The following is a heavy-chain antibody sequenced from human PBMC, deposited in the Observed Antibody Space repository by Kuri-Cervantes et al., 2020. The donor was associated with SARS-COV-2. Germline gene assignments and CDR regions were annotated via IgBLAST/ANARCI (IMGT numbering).Heavy chain of an antibody. V-gene: IGHV1-18*01. CDR1: GYTFTSYG. CDR2: ISAYNGNT. Sequence: ASVKVSCKASGYTFTSYGISWVRRAPGRGLEWMGWISAYNGNTNYAQKLQGRVTMTTDTSTSTAYMELRSLRSDDTAVYYCARGEGAAPDLDAFDIWGQGTMVTVSS. CDR3: ARGEGAAPDLDAFDI. D-gene: IGHD1-26*01. J-gene: IGHJ3*02.